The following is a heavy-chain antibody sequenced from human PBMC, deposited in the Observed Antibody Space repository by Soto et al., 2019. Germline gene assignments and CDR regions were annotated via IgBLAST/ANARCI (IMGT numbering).Heavy chain of an antibody. J-gene: IGHJ3*02. CDR1: GFTFSSYS. D-gene: IGHD3-22*01. CDR3: ARDGITMIVVDSPYAFDI. CDR2: ISSSSSTI. Sequence: PGGCLILSCASSGFTFSSYSMNLVLQAPGKGLEWVSYISSSSSTIYYADSVKGRFTISRDNAKNSLYLQMNSLRDEDTAVYYCARDGITMIVVDSPYAFDIWGQGTMVTVSS. V-gene: IGHV3-48*02.